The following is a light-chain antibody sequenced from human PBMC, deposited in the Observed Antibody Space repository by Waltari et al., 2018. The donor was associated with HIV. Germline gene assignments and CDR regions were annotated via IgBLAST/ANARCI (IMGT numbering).Light chain of an antibody. Sequence: QSVLTQPPSVSGAPGQMVTIPCTGSSSNIRAGYDVHWYQHLPGTAPKLLIYGNSNRPSGVPDRFSGSKSGTSASLAITGLQAEDESDYYCQSYDSSLSVVVFGGGTKLTVL. V-gene: IGLV1-40*01. J-gene: IGLJ2*01. CDR2: GNS. CDR1: SSNIRAGYD. CDR3: QSYDSSLSVVV.